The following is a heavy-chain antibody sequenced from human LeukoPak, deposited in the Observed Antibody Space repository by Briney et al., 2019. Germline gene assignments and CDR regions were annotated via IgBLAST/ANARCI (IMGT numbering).Heavy chain of an antibody. D-gene: IGHD2-15*01. CDR1: GYTFTSFY. J-gene: IGHJ4*02. Sequence: ASVQVSCKTSGYTFTSFYIHWVRQVPGQGLEWMGKINPSGGSTSYAQKFQGRVTMTRDTSTSTVYMDLSGLTSEDTAVYYCARTMVDGGTNYWGQGTLVTVSS. CDR2: INPSGGST. CDR3: ARTMVDGGTNY. V-gene: IGHV1-46*01.